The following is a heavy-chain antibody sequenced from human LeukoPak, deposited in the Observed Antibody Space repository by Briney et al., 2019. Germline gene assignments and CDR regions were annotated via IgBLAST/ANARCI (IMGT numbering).Heavy chain of an antibody. Sequence: SETLSLTCAVYGGSLSDYYWSWIRQPPGKGLEWIGEINHSGSTNYNPSRKSRVIISVDTSKNQLSLKLNSVTAADTAVYYCARVYSSGRSGWFDPWGQGTLVTVSS. CDR1: GGSLSDYY. D-gene: IGHD6-19*01. CDR3: ARVYSSGRSGWFDP. J-gene: IGHJ5*02. CDR2: INHSGST. V-gene: IGHV4-34*01.